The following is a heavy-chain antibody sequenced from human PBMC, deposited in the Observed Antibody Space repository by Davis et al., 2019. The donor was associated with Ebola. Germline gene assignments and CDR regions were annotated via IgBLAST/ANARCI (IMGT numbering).Heavy chain of an antibody. CDR3: AKDRLRLWLGES. D-gene: IGHD3-10*01. CDR1: GFVFSSYV. Sequence: GESLKISCAASGFVFSSYVMSWVRRAPGHRLFCLSTLGTSADTYYADSVKGRFTISRDNSKNTLYLQMNGLRVEDTAIYYCAKDRLRLWLGESSGQGTLVTISS. V-gene: IGHV3-23*01. J-gene: IGHJ5*02. CDR2: LGTSADT.